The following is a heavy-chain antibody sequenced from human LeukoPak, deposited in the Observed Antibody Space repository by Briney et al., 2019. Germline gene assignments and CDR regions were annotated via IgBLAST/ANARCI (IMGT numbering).Heavy chain of an antibody. CDR2: IKQDGSEK. Sequence: GGSLRLSCAASGFTFSSYWMSWVRQAPGKGLEWVANIKQDGSEKYYEDSVKGRFTISRDNAKNSLCLQMNSLRAEDTAVYYCARVCSGGSCYPLGDAFDIWGQGTMVTVSS. J-gene: IGHJ3*02. CDR1: GFTFSSYW. V-gene: IGHV3-7*01. CDR3: ARVCSGGSCYPLGDAFDI. D-gene: IGHD2-15*01.